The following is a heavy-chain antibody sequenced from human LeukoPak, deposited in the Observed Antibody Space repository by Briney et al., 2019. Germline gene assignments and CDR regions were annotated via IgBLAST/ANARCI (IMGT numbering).Heavy chain of an antibody. CDR2: ISGDGGST. V-gene: IGHV3-43*02. CDR1: GFTFDDYA. J-gene: IGHJ4*02. Sequence: GGSLRLSCAASGFTFDDYAMHWVRQVPGKGPEWVSLISGDGGSTYYADSVKGRFTISRDNSKNSLYLQMNSPRTEDSALYYCAKDRSSIRAQVFDNWGQGTLVTVSS. CDR3: AKDRSSIRAQVFDN. D-gene: IGHD2-2*01.